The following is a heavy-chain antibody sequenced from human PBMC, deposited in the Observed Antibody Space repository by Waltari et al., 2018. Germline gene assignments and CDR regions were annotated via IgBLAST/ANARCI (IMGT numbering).Heavy chain of an antibody. CDR3: ARPLTGTTPYDAFDI. Sequence: QVQLVQTGAEVKEPGASVKVSCKASGYTFTGYYIHWVRQAPGQGLEWMGWINPNSGVTSLAQKFQGSVTMTRNTSISTAYMELRRLTSDDTAVYYCARPLTGTTPYDAFDIRGQGTKVTVSS. V-gene: IGHV1-2*04. J-gene: IGHJ3*02. CDR1: GYTFTGYY. CDR2: INPNSGVT. D-gene: IGHD1-7*01.